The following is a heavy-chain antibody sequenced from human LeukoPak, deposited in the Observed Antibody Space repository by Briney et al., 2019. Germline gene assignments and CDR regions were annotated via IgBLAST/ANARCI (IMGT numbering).Heavy chain of an antibody. V-gene: IGHV3-9*01. CDR1: GFIFDDYA. J-gene: IGHJ3*02. CDR2: ISWNSGSI. Sequence: GGSLRLSCAASGFIFDDYAMHWVRQAPGKGLEWVSGISWNSGSIGYADSVKGRFTISRDNVKNSLYLQMNSLRAEDTALYYCVRDHLWAFDIWGQGTVVTVSS. D-gene: IGHD3-3*02. CDR3: VRDHLWAFDI.